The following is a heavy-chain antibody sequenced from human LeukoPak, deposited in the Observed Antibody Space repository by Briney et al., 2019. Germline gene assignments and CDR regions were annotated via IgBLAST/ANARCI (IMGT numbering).Heavy chain of an antibody. V-gene: IGHV3-30*18. CDR3: AKSPLDYGGNSHFDY. CDR2: ISYDGSNK. Sequence: QTGGSLRLSCAVSGFTFSSYGVHWVRQAPGKGLEWVAVISYDGSNKYYADSVKGRFTISRDNSKNTLYLQMNSLRAEDTAVYYCAKSPLDYGGNSHFDYWGQGTLVTVSS. J-gene: IGHJ4*02. D-gene: IGHD4-23*01. CDR1: GFTFSSYG.